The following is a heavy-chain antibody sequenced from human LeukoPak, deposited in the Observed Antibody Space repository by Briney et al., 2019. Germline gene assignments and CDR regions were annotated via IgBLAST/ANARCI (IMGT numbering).Heavy chain of an antibody. CDR2: IKPDGSDK. V-gene: IGHV3-7*01. CDR3: ARDWAVTPRYFDL. CDR1: GFNFSSYS. D-gene: IGHD4-17*01. Sequence: GGSLRLSCAASGFNFSSYSMSWVRQAPGKGLEWVANIKPDGSDKYYVDSVKGRFTISRDNAKNSLYLQMNSLRAEDTAVYYCARDWAVTPRYFDLWGRGTLVTVSS. J-gene: IGHJ2*01.